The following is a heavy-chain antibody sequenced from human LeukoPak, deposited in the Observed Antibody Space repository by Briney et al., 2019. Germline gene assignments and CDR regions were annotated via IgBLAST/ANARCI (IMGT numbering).Heavy chain of an antibody. V-gene: IGHV1-18*01. Sequence: GSVKVSCKASGYTFTSYGISWVRQAPGQGLEWMGWISAYNGNTNYAQKLQGRVTMTTDTSTSTAYMELRSLRSDDTAVYYCARAPRGYSGYDTYYYYYYYMDVWGKGTTVTVSS. CDR1: GYTFTSYG. CDR3: ARAPRGYSGYDTYYYYYYYMDV. J-gene: IGHJ6*03. CDR2: ISAYNGNT. D-gene: IGHD5-12*01.